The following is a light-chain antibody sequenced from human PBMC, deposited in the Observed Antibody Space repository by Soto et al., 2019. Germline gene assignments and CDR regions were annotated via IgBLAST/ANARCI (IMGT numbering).Light chain of an antibody. Sequence: EIVMTQSPATLSVSPGERATLSCRASQDVLTNLAWYHQKPGQPPRLLIYDASTRATGIPARFSGSGSGTDFTLTISSLEPEDFAVYYCQQRSNWPITFGQGTRLEI. CDR2: DAS. J-gene: IGKJ5*01. V-gene: IGKV3-11*01. CDR1: QDVLTN. CDR3: QQRSNWPIT.